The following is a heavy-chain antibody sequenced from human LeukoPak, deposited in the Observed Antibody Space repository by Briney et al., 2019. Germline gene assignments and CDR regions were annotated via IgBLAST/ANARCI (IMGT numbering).Heavy chain of an antibody. V-gene: IGHV3-33*01. Sequence: GGSLRLSCAASGFTFSSYGMHWVRQAPGKGLEWVAVIWYDGSNNYYADSVKGRFTISRDNSKNTLYLQMNSLRAEDTAVYYCARGEDYYGSSGYYHYWGQGTLVTVSS. CDR1: GFTFSSYG. D-gene: IGHD3-22*01. CDR3: ARGEDYYGSSGYYHY. CDR2: IWYDGSNN. J-gene: IGHJ4*02.